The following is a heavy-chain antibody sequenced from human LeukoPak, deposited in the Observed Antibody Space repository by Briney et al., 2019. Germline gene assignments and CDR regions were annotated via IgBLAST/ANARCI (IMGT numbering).Heavy chain of an antibody. CDR2: IKQDGGEK. Sequence: GGSLSLSCAVSEFTFSSYWMSWVRQAPGKGLEWVANIKQDGGEKWYADSVKGRFSISRDNAKNSVYLQMNSLRAEDTAVYYCARDDGYNEVFDYWGQGTLVTVSS. J-gene: IGHJ4*02. CDR1: EFTFSSYW. V-gene: IGHV3-7*01. D-gene: IGHD5-24*01. CDR3: ARDDGYNEVFDY.